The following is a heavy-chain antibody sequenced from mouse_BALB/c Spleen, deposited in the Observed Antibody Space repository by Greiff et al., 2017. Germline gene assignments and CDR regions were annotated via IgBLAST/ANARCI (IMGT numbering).Heavy chain of an antibody. V-gene: IGHV5-12-2*01. CDR3: ASDYDFHFAY. J-gene: IGHJ3*01. CDR2: ISNGGGST. D-gene: IGHD2-4*01. Sequence: EVKLVESGGGLVQPGGSLKLSCAASGFTFSSYTMSWVRQTPEKRLEWVAYISNGGGSTYYPDTVKGRFTISRDNAKNTLYLQMSSLKSEDTAMYYCASDYDFHFAYWGQGTLVTVSA. CDR1: GFTFSSYT.